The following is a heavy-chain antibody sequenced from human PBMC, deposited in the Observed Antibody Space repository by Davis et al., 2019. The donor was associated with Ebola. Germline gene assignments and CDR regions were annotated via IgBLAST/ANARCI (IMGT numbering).Heavy chain of an antibody. CDR2: ITPSGGST. V-gene: IGHV1-46*01. CDR3: ASQEGSGSYPGFGWFDP. CDR1: GYTFTGYY. Sequence: ASVMVSCKASGYTFTGYYMHWVRQAPRQGLEWMGIITPSGGSTSYAQKFQGRVTITADKSTSTAYMELISLRSEDTAVYYCASQEGSGSYPGFGWFDPWGQGTLVAVAS. D-gene: IGHD1-26*01. J-gene: IGHJ5*02.